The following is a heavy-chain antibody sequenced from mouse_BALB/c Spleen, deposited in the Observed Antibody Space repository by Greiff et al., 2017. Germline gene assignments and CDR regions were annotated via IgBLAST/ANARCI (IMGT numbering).Heavy chain of an antibody. CDR1: GYTFTSYY. Sequence: LQESGAELVKPGASVKLSCKASGYTFTSYYMYWVKQRPGQGLEWIGEINPSNGGTNFNEKFKSKATLTVDKSSSTAYMQLSSLTSEDSAVYYCTRFDWEGAWFAYWGQGTLVTVSA. D-gene: IGHD4-1*01. CDR2: INPSNGGT. V-gene: IGHV1S81*02. CDR3: TRFDWEGAWFAY. J-gene: IGHJ3*01.